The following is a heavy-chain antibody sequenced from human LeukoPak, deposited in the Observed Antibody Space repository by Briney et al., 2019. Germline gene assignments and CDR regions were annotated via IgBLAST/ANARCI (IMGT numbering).Heavy chain of an antibody. CDR2: ISGSGGST. J-gene: IGHJ4*02. V-gene: IGHV3-23*01. CDR3: AREDSSGFDY. CDR1: GFIFSTYG. D-gene: IGHD6-19*01. Sequence: GGSLRLSCAASGFIFSTYGIHWVRQAPGKGLEWVSAISGSGGSTYYADSVKGRFTISRDNSKNTLYLQMNSLRAEDTAVYYCAREDSSGFDYWGQGTLVTVSS.